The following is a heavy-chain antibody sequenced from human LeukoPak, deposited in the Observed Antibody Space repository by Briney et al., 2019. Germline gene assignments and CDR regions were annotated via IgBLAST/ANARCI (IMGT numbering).Heavy chain of an antibody. Sequence: GASVKVSCKVSGYTLTELSMHWVRQAPGKGLEWMGGFDPEDGETIYAQKFQGRVTMTEDTSTDTAYMELGSLRSEDTAVYYCATGLVVGGAFDIWGQGTMVTVSS. D-gene: IGHD6-19*01. CDR2: FDPEDGET. CDR1: GYTLTELS. J-gene: IGHJ3*02. CDR3: ATGLVVGGAFDI. V-gene: IGHV1-24*01.